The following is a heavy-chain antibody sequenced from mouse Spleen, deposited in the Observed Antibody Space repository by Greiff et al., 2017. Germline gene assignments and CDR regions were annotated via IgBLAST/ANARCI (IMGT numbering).Heavy chain of an antibody. D-gene: IGHD2-2*01. V-gene: IGHV1-69*02. J-gene: IGHJ4*01. CDR1: GYTFTSYW. CDR3: TRDYGWAMDY. CDR2: IYPSDSYT. Sequence: QVQLQQPGAELVRPGASVKLSCKASGYTFTSYWINWVKQRPGQGLEWIGNIYPSDSYTNYNQKFKDKATLTVDKSSSTAYMQLSSPTSEDSAVYYCTRDYGWAMDYWGQGTSVTVSS.